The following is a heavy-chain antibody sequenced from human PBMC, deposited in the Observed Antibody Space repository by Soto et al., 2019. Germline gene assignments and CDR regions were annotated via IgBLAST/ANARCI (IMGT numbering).Heavy chain of an antibody. Sequence: QVQLVQSGAEVKKPGASVKVSCKASGYTFTSYFMHWVRQAPGQGLEWMGIMNPSGGSTGNAQKLQGRVTITRDTSTSTVYMELSSLKSEDTAVYYCARGLGYYDSSGYHFYFDYWGQGTLVTVSS. CDR3: ARGLGYYDSSGYHFYFDY. CDR2: MNPSGGST. V-gene: IGHV1-46*01. CDR1: GYTFTSYF. D-gene: IGHD3-22*01. J-gene: IGHJ4*02.